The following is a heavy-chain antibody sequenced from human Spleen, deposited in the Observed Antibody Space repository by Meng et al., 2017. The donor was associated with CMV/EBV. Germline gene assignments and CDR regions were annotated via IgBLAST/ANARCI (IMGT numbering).Heavy chain of an antibody. J-gene: IGHJ5*02. CDR3: ASYCSSTSRYTRYNHWFDP. D-gene: IGHD2-2*02. CDR2: IIPILGIA. Sequence: FSSYAISWVRQAPGQGLEWMGGIIPILGIANYAQKFQGRVTITADKSTSTAYMELSSLRSEDTAVYYCASYCSSTSRYTRYNHWFDPWGQGTLVTVSS. V-gene: IGHV1-69*10. CDR1: FSSYA.